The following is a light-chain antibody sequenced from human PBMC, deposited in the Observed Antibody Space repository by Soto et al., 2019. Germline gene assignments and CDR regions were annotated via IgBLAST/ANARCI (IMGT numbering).Light chain of an antibody. CDR1: QSISSW. CDR2: DAS. Sequence: DIQMTQSPCTLSASVGDRVTITCRASQSISSWLAWYQQKPGKAPKLLIYDASSLESGVPSRFSGSGSGTEFTLTISSLQPDDFATYYCQHYNSYGTFGQGTKVDIK. V-gene: IGKV1-5*01. CDR3: QHYNSYGT. J-gene: IGKJ1*01.